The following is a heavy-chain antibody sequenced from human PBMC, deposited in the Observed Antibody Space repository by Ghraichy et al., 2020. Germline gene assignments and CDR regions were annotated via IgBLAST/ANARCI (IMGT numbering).Heavy chain of an antibody. CDR2: ISGSGGST. D-gene: IGHD6-6*01. Sequence: LSLTCAASGFTFSSYAMSWVRQAPGKGLEWVSAISGSGGSTYYADSVKGRFTISRDNSKNTLYLQMNSLRAEDTAVYYCANALAARLAFFDYWGQGTLVTVSS. CDR3: ANALAARLAFFDY. V-gene: IGHV3-23*01. J-gene: IGHJ4*02. CDR1: GFTFSSYA.